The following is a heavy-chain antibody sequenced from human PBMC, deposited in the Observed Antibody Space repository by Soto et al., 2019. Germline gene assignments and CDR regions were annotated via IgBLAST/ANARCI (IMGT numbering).Heavy chain of an antibody. V-gene: IGHV3-48*02. D-gene: IGHD1-20*01. CDR2: ISSGSGTI. J-gene: IGHJ6*02. CDR3: ASDTFANWNFYYYGMDV. Sequence: EVQLVESGGGLVQPGGSLRLSCAASAFTLSRYSMNWVRQAPGKGLEWISYISSGSGTIYYADSVKGRFTISRDNAKNSLYLQMNSLRDEDTAVYYCASDTFANWNFYYYGMDVWGQGTTVTVSS. CDR1: AFTLSRYS.